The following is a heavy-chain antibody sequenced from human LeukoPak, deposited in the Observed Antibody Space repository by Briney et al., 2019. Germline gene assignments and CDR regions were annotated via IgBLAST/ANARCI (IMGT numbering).Heavy chain of an antibody. Sequence: GASVKVSCKASGYVFTSYYMHWVRQAPGQGLEWMGIINPSGGSTSYAPNFQGRVTMTRDTSTSTLYMELSSLRSEDTAVYYCARALHYYDSSGYSHGWFDPWGQGTLVTVSS. J-gene: IGHJ5*02. CDR3: ARALHYYDSSGYSHGWFDP. CDR2: INPSGGST. CDR1: GYVFTSYY. V-gene: IGHV1-46*01. D-gene: IGHD3-22*01.